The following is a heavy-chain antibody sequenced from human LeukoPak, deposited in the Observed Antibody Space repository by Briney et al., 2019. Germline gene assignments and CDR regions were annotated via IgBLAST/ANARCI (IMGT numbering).Heavy chain of an antibody. CDR1: GFTFSSYA. CDR3: ARGWSTSGRPYWFDP. Sequence: GGSLRLSCAASGFTFSSYAMSWVRQAPGKGLEWVSAISGSGGRIYYGASVKSRFTISRDNAKNSLYLQMNSLRAEDTAVYYCARGWSTSGRPYWFDPWGQGTLVTVSS. V-gene: IGHV3-23*01. J-gene: IGHJ5*02. D-gene: IGHD3-3*01. CDR2: ISGSGGRI.